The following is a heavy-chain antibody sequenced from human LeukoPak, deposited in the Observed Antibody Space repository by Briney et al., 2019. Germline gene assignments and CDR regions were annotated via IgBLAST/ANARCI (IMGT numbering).Heavy chain of an antibody. CDR3: ARDGKQWLVRAHFDY. CDR2: INPNSGGT. J-gene: IGHJ4*02. Sequence: ASVKVSCKASGYTFTGYYMHWVRQAPGQGLEWMGWINPNSGGTNYAQKFQGRVTMTRDTSISTAYMELSRLRSDDTAVYYCARDGKQWLVRAHFDYWGQGTLATVSS. CDR1: GYTFTGYY. V-gene: IGHV1-2*02. D-gene: IGHD6-19*01.